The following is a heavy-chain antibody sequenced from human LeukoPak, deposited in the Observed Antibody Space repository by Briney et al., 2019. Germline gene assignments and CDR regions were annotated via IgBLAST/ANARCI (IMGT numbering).Heavy chain of an antibody. J-gene: IGHJ3*02. CDR3: ATDQWFGENHDAFDI. V-gene: IGHV1-69*13. Sequence: PLASVKVSCKASGGTFSSYAISWVRQAPGQGLEWMGGIIPIFGTANYAQKFQGRVTITADESTSTAYMELSSLRSEDTAVYYCATDQWFGENHDAFDIWGQGTMVTVSS. CDR2: IIPIFGTA. CDR1: GGTFSSYA. D-gene: IGHD3-10*01.